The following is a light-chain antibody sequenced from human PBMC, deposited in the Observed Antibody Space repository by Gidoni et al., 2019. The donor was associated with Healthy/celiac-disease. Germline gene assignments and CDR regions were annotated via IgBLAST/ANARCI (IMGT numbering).Light chain of an antibody. CDR1: QSISSY. V-gene: IGKV1-39*01. CDR2: AAS. J-gene: IGKJ1*01. Sequence: DIQMTQSPSSLSASVGDRVTITCRASQSISSYLNWYQQKPGKAPKLLIYAASSLQSGVPSRFSGSGSGTDFTLTISSLQPEDFATYYCQQSDNTTWTFXQXTKVEIK. CDR3: QQSDNTTWT.